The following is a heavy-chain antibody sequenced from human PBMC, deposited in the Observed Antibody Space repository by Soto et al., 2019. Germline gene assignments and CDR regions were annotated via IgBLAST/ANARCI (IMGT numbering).Heavy chain of an antibody. J-gene: IGHJ6*02. CDR2: IRSKACGGTT. CDR3: TSNNWNYYYYYGMDV. D-gene: IGHD1-1*01. V-gene: IGHV3-49*03. CDR1: GFTFGDYA. Sequence: SRRLSCTASGFTFGDYARSWFRQAPGKGLEWVGFIRSKACGGTTEYGASVKGRFTISRDDSKSIAYLQTNSLKTEDTAVYYCTSNNWNYYYYYGMDVWGQGTTVTVSS.